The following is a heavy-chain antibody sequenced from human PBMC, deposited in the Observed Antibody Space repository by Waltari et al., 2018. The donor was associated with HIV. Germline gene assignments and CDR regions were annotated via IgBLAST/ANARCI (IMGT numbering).Heavy chain of an antibody. D-gene: IGHD3-22*01. CDR1: GFTFSHYE. CDR3: ARSGLYDTSGYYAPFGY. V-gene: IGHV3-48*03. CDR2: ISSSGSTI. J-gene: IGHJ4*02. Sequence: EVQLVESGGGLVQPGGSLGLSCAASGFTFSHYEMNWVRQAPGKGLEWILYISSSGSTIYYADSVKGRLTISRDNAKNSLYVQMNSLRAEDTAVYYCARSGLYDTSGYYAPFGYWGQGTLVTVSS.